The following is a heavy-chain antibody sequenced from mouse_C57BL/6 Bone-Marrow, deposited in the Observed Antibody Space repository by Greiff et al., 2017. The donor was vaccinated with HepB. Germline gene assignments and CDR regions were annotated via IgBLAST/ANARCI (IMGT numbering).Heavy chain of an antibody. CDR3: TTWDYDGAWFAY. Sequence: VQLQQSGAELVRPGASVKLSCTASGFNIKDDYMHWVKQRPEQGLEWTGWIDPENGDTEYASKFQGKATITADTSSNTAYLQLSSLTSEDTAVYYCTTWDYDGAWFAYWGQGTLVTVSA. CDR1: GFNIKDDY. V-gene: IGHV14-4*01. CDR2: IDPENGDT. D-gene: IGHD2-4*01. J-gene: IGHJ3*01.